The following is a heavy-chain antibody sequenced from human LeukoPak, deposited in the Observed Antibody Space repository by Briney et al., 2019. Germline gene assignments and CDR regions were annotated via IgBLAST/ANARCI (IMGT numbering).Heavy chain of an antibody. D-gene: IGHD2-21*01. J-gene: IGHJ4*02. V-gene: IGHV1-2*02. CDR2: INPNSDYT. CDR3: AVAPGDY. Sequence: ASVKVSCKASGYTFTDYHIHWVRQAPGQGLEWMGWINPNSDYTFYAQKFQGRVTLTRDTSISTVYMELTTLTSDDTALYYCAVAPGDYWGQGTLVSVSA. CDR1: GYTFTDYH.